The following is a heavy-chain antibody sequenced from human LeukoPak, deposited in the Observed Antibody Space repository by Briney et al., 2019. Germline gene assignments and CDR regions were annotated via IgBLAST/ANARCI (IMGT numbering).Heavy chain of an antibody. V-gene: IGHV6-1*01. CDR1: GDTVSNKRSA. Sequence: SQTLSLTCAISGDTVSNKRSAWNWIRQSPSRGLEWLGRTYYRSKWYNDYAVSVKSRITINPDTSKNQFSLQLNSVTPEDTAVYYCARDGTYSGSYFDYWGQGTLVTVSS. J-gene: IGHJ4*02. CDR2: TYYRSKWYN. D-gene: IGHD1-26*01. CDR3: ARDGTYSGSYFDY.